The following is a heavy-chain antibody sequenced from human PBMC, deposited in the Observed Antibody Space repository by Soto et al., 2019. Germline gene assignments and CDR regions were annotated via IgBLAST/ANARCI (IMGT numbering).Heavy chain of an antibody. CDR2: IWYDGSNK. J-gene: IGHJ4*02. D-gene: IGHD6-13*01. V-gene: IGHV3-33*06. Sequence: GGSLRLSCAASGFTFSSYGMHWVRQAPGKGLEWVAVIWYDGSNKYYADSVKGRFTISRDNSKNTLYLQMNSLRAEDTAVYYCAKDGASSGWYYFDYWGQGTLVTVSS. CDR3: AKDGASSGWYYFDY. CDR1: GFTFSSYG.